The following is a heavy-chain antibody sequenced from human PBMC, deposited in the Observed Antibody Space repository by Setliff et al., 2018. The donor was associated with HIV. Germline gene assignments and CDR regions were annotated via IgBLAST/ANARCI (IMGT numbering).Heavy chain of an antibody. J-gene: IGHJ4*02. D-gene: IGHD3-16*01. CDR3: ARIWGIPPLYYFDY. Sequence: GASVKVSCKASGYAFTSYAMHWVRQAPGQRLEWMGWIHAGNGYTKYSQKFQGRVTFTRDTSASAAYMDLSSLRSEDTAVYYCARIWGIPPLYYFDYWGQGTLVTVSS. CDR1: GYAFTSYA. V-gene: IGHV1-3*01. CDR2: IHAGNGYT.